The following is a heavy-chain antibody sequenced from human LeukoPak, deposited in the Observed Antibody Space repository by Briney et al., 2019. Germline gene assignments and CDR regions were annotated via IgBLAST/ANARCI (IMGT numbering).Heavy chain of an antibody. J-gene: IGHJ4*02. Sequence: SVKVSCKASGYTFTSYAMNWVRQAPGQGLEWMGGIIPIFGTANYAQKFQGRVTITADESTSTAYMELSSLRSEDTAVYYCAREGKQQLGYFDYWGQGTLVTVSS. V-gene: IGHV1-69*13. CDR2: IIPIFGTA. D-gene: IGHD6-13*01. CDR1: GYTFTSYA. CDR3: AREGKQQLGYFDY.